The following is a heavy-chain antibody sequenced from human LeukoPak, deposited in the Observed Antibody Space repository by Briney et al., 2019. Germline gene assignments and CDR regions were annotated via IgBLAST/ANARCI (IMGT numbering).Heavy chain of an antibody. D-gene: IGHD6-19*01. CDR2: IRYDGSNK. J-gene: IGHJ6*03. CDR1: GFTFSSYA. Sequence: GTSLRLSCAASGFTFSSYAIHWVRQAPGKGLEWVAFIRYDGSNKYYADSVKGRFTISRDNSKNTLYLQMNSLRAEDTAVYYCAKAVAVAAATHYYYYYYMDVWGKGTTVTISS. V-gene: IGHV3-30*02. CDR3: AKAVAVAAATHYYYYYYMDV.